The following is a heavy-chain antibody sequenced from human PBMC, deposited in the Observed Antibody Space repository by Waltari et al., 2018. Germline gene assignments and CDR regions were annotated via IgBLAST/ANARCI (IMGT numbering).Heavy chain of an antibody. CDR2: IWHDGTYK. CDR1: GFPFRDHG. CDR3: ASMATTSDFDY. J-gene: IGHJ4*02. Sequence: QVRLEQSGGGVVQPGGSLRLSCAASGFPFRDHGMLGGRQAPGMGLEWVSLIWHDGTYKYYADFVKGRFSISRDNSKNMVYLQMNGLRAEDTAVYFWASMATTSDFDYWGQGALVTVSS. V-gene: IGHV3-33*01. D-gene: IGHD4-17*01.